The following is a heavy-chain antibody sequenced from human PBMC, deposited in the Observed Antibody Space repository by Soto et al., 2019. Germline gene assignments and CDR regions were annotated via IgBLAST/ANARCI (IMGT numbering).Heavy chain of an antibody. J-gene: IGHJ4*02. CDR2: ISTSSSYI. V-gene: IGHV3-21*04. CDR3: AKGRASDCPGCTQDY. D-gene: IGHD2-21*02. CDR1: GFTFSSYS. Sequence: GGSLRLSCAASGFTFSSYSMNWVRQAPGKGLKWVSSISTSSSYIYYADSMKGRFTISRDNAKNSLYLQMNSLRAEDTAVYYCAKGRASDCPGCTQDYWGQGT.